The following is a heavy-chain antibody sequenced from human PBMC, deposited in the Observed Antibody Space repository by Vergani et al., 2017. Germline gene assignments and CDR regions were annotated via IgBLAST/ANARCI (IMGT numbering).Heavy chain of an antibody. CDR3: AKGVSRAVAGRWDYYDMDV. Sequence: QVQLVESGGGVVQPGRSLRLSCAASGFTFSSYGMHWVRQAPGKGLEWVAVISYDGSNKYYADSVKGRFTISRDNSKNTLYLQMNSLRAEDTAVYYCAKGVSRAVAGRWDYYDMDVWGKGTTVTVSS. J-gene: IGHJ6*03. CDR2: ISYDGSNK. V-gene: IGHV3-30*18. CDR1: GFTFSSYG. D-gene: IGHD6-19*01.